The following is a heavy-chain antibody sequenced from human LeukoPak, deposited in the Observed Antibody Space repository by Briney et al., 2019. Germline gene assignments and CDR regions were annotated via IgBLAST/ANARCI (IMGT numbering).Heavy chain of an antibody. D-gene: IGHD3-3*01. Sequence: AGGSLRLSCAAAGFTFNHYGMRWVRQAPGKGLEWVSSISGNGGSTYYANSVKGRFTIARDNSKNTLYMEMNNLTEENTALYYCVKGGQRYDFWRFDFWGRGTLVTVSS. CDR1: GFTFNHYG. J-gene: IGHJ5*01. CDR3: VKGGQRYDFWRFDF. CDR2: ISGNGGST. V-gene: IGHV3-23*01.